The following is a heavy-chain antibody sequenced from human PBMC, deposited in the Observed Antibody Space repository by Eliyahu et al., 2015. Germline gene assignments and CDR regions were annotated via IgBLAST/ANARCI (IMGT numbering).Heavy chain of an antibody. CDR1: GFTFSSYG. Sequence: QVXLVESGGGVVQPGRSLRXPCAAAGFTFSSYGMHWVRQAPGKGLEWVAVISYDGSNKYYADSVKGRFTISRDNSKNTLYLQMNSLRAEDTAVYYCAKDNGYPFDYWGQGTLVTVSS. CDR3: AKDNGYPFDY. J-gene: IGHJ4*02. V-gene: IGHV3-30*18. D-gene: IGHD5-18*01. CDR2: ISYDGSNK.